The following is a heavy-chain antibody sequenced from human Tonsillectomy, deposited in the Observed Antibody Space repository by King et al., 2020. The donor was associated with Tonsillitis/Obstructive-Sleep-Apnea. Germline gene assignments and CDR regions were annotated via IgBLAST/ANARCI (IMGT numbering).Heavy chain of an antibody. CDR1: GGSFSGYY. Sequence: VQLQQWGAGLLKPSETLSLTCAVYGGSFSGYYWSWIRQPPGKGLEWIGEIDHSVSTNYNPSLKSRVSISVDTSKNLFSLKVSSVTAADTAVYYCARVSEAFDIWGQGTMVTVSS. V-gene: IGHV4-34*01. J-gene: IGHJ3*02. CDR3: ARVSEAFDI. CDR2: IDHSVST.